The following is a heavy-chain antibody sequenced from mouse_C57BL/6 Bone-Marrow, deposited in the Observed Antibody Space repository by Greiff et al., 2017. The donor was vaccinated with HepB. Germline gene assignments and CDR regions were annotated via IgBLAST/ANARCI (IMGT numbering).Heavy chain of an antibody. CDR1: GFTFSDFY. Sequence: EVQLVESGGGLVQSGRSLRLSCATSGFTFSDFYMEWVRQAPGKGLEWIAASRNKANDYTTEYSASVKGRFIVSRDTSQSILYLQMNALRAEDTAIYYCARDALYSNWAMDYWGQGTSVTVSS. J-gene: IGHJ4*01. D-gene: IGHD2-5*01. CDR3: ARDALYSNWAMDY. V-gene: IGHV7-1*01. CDR2: SRNKANDYTT.